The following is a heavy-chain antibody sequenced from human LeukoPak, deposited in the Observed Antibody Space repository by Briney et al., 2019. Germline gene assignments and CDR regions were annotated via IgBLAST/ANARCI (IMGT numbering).Heavy chain of an antibody. D-gene: IGHD2-15*01. V-gene: IGHV3-30*18. Sequence: PGRSLRLSCAASGFTFSSYGMHWVRQAPGKGLEWVAVISYDGSNKYYADSVKGRFTISRDNSKNTLYLQMNSLRAEDTAVYCCAEGYCSGGSCYYDYWGQGTLVTVSS. CDR3: AEGYCSGGSCYYDY. CDR2: ISYDGSNK. J-gene: IGHJ4*02. CDR1: GFTFSSYG.